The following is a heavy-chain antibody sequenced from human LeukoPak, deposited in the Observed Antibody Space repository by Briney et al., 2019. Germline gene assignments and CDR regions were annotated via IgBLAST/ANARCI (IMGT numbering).Heavy chain of an antibody. CDR2: ISYDGGNK. D-gene: IGHD6-13*01. Sequence: GGSLRLSCAASGFTFSSYGMHWVRQAPGKGLEWVAVISYDGGNKYYADSVKGRFTISRDNSKNTLYLQMKSLRTEDTAVYYCAKSGGLAAAGLGYWGQGTLVTVSS. CDR1: GFTFSSYG. J-gene: IGHJ4*02. CDR3: AKSGGLAAAGLGY. V-gene: IGHV3-30*18.